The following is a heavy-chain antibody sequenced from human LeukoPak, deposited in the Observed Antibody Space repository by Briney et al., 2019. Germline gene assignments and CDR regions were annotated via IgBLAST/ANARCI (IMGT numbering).Heavy chain of an antibody. J-gene: IGHJ4*02. D-gene: IGHD3-22*01. CDR1: GFTFSSNA. V-gene: IGHV3-23*01. CDR3: AKDRITMIVVVILDY. Sequence: GGSLRLSCAASGFTFSSNAMSWVRQAPGKGLEWVSGISGSGGTTHYADSVKGRFTISRDNSKNTLYLQMNSLRAEDTAVYYCAKDRITMIVVVILDYWGQGTLVTVSS. CDR2: ISGSGGTT.